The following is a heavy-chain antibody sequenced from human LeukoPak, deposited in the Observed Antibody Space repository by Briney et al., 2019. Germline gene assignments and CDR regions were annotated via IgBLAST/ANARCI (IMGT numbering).Heavy chain of an antibody. CDR1: GFTFSSYA. CDR2: ISGSGGST. Sequence: PGGSLRLSCAASGFTFSSYAMTWVRQAPGKGLEWVSAISGSGGSTYYAGSVKGRFIISRDNSENTLSLQMNSLRAEDTAVYYCAKHGSSYYFDYWGQGTLVTVSS. D-gene: IGHD2-15*01. J-gene: IGHJ4*02. V-gene: IGHV3-23*01. CDR3: AKHGSSYYFDY.